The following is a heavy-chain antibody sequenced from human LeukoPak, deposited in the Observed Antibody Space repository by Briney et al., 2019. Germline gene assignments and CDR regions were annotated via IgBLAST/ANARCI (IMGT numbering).Heavy chain of an antibody. V-gene: IGHV4-59*08. CDR1: GGSMTNYY. CDR2: IYQTGDT. D-gene: IGHD6-13*01. Sequence: SETLSLTCTVSGGSMTNYYWSWIRQPPGKGLEWISYIYQTGDTGYNSSLKSRATISLDMSKNQFSLKLSAVTAADTAVYYCARHEFAGPFAYWGQGTLVTVSS. CDR3: ARHEFAGPFAY. J-gene: IGHJ4*02.